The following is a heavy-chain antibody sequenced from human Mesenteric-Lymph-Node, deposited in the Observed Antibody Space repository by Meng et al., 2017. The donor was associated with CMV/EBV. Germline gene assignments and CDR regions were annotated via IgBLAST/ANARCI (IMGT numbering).Heavy chain of an antibody. CDR3: ARSSTGYSSNWFDP. Sequence: ASGYTFTGYYMHWVRQAPGQGLEWMGWINPNSGGTNYAQKFQGRVTMTRDTSISTAYMELSRLRSDDTAVYYCARSSTGYSSNWFDPWGQGTLVTVSS. J-gene: IGHJ5*02. V-gene: IGHV1-2*02. CDR1: GYTFTGYY. D-gene: IGHD6-13*01. CDR2: INPNSGGT.